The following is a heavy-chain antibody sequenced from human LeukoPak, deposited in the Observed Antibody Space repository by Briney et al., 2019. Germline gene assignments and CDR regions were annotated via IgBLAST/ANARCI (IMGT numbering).Heavy chain of an antibody. CDR1: GFTFSSYW. J-gene: IGHJ2*01. CDR3: ARSRGGIDWYFDL. V-gene: IGHV3-7*01. Sequence: PGGSLRLSCAASGFTFSSYWMSWVRQAPGKGLEWVANIKQDGSEKYYVDSVKGRFTISRDNAKNSLYLQMNSLRAEDTAVYYCARSRGGIDWYFDLWGRGTLVTVSS. CDR2: IKQDGSEK. D-gene: IGHD3-16*01.